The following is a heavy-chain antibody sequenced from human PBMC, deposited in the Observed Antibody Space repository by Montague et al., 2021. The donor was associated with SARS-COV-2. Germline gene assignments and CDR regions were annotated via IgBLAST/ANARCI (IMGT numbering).Heavy chain of an antibody. J-gene: IGHJ6*02. CDR3: ARVRGEAVYFGDVGYYGLVV. CDR2: VYPSGNT. D-gene: IGHD3-9*01. Sequence: TLSLTCTVSSASVTTGHYYWSRIRQPAGKGLDWIGRVYPSGNTNSYPSLRIPVTMSGDMSQNQLSLKLSSVTAADTAVYYCARVRGEAVYFGDVGYYGLVVWGQGTTVAVSS. CDR1: SASVTTGHYY. V-gene: IGHV4-61*02.